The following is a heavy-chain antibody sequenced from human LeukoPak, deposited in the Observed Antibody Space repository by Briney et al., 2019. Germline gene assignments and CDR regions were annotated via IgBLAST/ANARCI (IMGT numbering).Heavy chain of an antibody. V-gene: IGHV3-21*01. Sequence: ETLSLTCTVSGGSISSSSYYWGWIRQAPGKGLEWVSSISSSSSYIYYADSVKGRFTISRDNAKNSLYLQMNSLRAEDTAVYYCARDTPSGSYYFDYWGQGTLVTVSS. J-gene: IGHJ4*02. D-gene: IGHD1-26*01. CDR2: ISSSSSYI. CDR1: GGSISSSS. CDR3: ARDTPSGSYYFDY.